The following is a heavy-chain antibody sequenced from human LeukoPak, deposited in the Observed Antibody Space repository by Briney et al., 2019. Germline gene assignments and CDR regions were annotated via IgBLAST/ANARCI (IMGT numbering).Heavy chain of an antibody. D-gene: IGHD6-19*01. CDR2: IGTGRDT. Sequence: GGSLRLSCVASGFIFSSYDMHWVRQTTGRGLEWVSAIGTGRDTYYLDSVKGRFTISREDAKNSLYLQMNSLSAGDTAVYYCAREIGPSPNGWDAFDIWGQGTMATVSS. J-gene: IGHJ3*02. CDR3: AREIGPSPNGWDAFDI. CDR1: GFIFSSYD. V-gene: IGHV3-13*01.